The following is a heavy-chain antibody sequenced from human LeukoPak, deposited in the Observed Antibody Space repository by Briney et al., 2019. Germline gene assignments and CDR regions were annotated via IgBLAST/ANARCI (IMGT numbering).Heavy chain of an antibody. CDR3: AKDGLDQLGNNWFDP. D-gene: IGHD2-2*01. CDR2: INWDGTNT. Sequence: GGSLRLSCAVSGGTTDDYGMSWVRQAPGKGLEWVSGINWDGTNTYYAESVKGRFTISRDSAEKSLYLQMNSLRDDDTAFYYCAKDGLDQLGNNWFDPWGQGTLVTVSS. CDR1: GGTTDDYG. V-gene: IGHV3-20*04. J-gene: IGHJ5*02.